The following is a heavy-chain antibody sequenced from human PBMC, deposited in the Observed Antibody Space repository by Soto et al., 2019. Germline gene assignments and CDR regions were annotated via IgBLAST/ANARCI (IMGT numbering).Heavy chain of an antibody. CDR2: ISFDGVNQ. V-gene: IGHV3-30-3*01. D-gene: IGHD4-17*01. CDR1: ESTSIGIV. CDR3: ARGGSGDFRASDF. J-gene: IGHJ4*02. Sequence: QVHLVESGGAVSKLGGPRSSSGAPPESTSIGIVCHWSRQPQGRDREWVALISFDGVNQYYADSVEGRFTISRDNSKNTLYLQMSGLRNEDTAVYYCARGGSGDFRASDFWGQGTLVTVSS.